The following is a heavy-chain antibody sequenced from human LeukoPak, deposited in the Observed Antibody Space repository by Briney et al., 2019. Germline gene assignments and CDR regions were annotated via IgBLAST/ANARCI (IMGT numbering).Heavy chain of an antibody. CDR2: IKSKTDGGTT. J-gene: IGHJ4*02. CDR1: GFTFSNAW. Sequence: PGGSLRLSCAASGFTFSNAWMSWVRQAPGKGLEWVGRIKSKTDGGTTDYAAPVKCRFTISRDDTKNTLYLQMNSLKTEDTAVYYCTTTYCSSTSCYAGYWGQGTLVTVSS. CDR3: TTTYCSSTSCYAGY. V-gene: IGHV3-15*01. D-gene: IGHD2-2*01.